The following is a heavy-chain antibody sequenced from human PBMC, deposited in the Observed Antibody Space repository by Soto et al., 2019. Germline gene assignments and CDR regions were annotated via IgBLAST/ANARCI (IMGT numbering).Heavy chain of an antibody. CDR1: GYTFTSYG. J-gene: IGHJ6*02. CDR2: ISAYNGNT. V-gene: IGHV1-18*01. CDR3: AREQWLVNYCYYYGMDV. Sequence: GASVKVSCKASGYTFTSYGISWVRQAPGQGLEWMGWISAYNGNTNYAQKLQGRVTMTTDTSTSTAYMELRSLRSDDTAVYYCAREQWLVNYCYYYGMDVWGQGTTVTVSS. D-gene: IGHD6-19*01.